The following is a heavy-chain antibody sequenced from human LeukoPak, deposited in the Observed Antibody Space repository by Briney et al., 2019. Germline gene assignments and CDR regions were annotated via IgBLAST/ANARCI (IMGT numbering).Heavy chain of an antibody. CDR1: GYTFTNYY. J-gene: IGHJ3*02. CDR2: INPGGDNT. V-gene: IGHV1-46*01. D-gene: IGHD5-24*01. Sequence: ASVKVSCKASGYTFTNYYIHWVRQAPGQGLEWMGLINPGGDNTDYAQNFQGRVTMTRDTSTSTVHMGLSSLRSEDTAVYYCARIRDGYNDAYDIWGQGTMVTVSS. CDR3: ARIRDGYNDAYDI.